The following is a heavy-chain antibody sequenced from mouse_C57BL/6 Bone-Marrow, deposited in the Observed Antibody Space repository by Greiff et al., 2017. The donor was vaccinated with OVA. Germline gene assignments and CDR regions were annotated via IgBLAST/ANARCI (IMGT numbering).Heavy chain of an antibody. V-gene: IGHV1-54*01. CDR1: GYAFTNYL. J-gene: IGHJ3*01. CDR2: INPGSGGT. D-gene: IGHD1-1*01. CDR3: ARSFYYYGRRGSWFAY. Sequence: QVQLKQSGAELVRPGTSVKVSCKASGYAFTNYLIEWVKQRPGQGLEWIGVINPGSGGTNYNEKFKGKATLTADKSSSTAYMQLSSLTSEDSAVYFCARSFYYYGRRGSWFAYWGQGTLVTVSA.